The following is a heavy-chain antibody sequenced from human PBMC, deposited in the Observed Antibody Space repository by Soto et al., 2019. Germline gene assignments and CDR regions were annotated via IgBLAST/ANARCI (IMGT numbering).Heavy chain of an antibody. CDR3: ARISSVDPYGYVNGGLDV. V-gene: IGHV4-59*01. J-gene: IGHJ6*02. CDR2: FYHSGNS. D-gene: IGHD5-18*01. CDR1: GGSIRSYY. Sequence: QVQLQQSGPGLVKPSETLSLTCSVSGGSIRSYYWSWIRQSPEKGLEWIGYFYHSGNSNYNPSLKSRVTTSVDTSKNQLSLSLRSLTAADTAVYFCARISSVDPYGYVNGGLDVWGQGTTVTVSS.